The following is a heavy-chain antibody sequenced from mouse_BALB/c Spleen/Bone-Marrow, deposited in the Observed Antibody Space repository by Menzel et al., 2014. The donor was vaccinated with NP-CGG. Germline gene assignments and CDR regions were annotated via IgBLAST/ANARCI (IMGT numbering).Heavy chain of an antibody. CDR1: GYTFTSYW. CDR3: ASRDSSGYVPDY. J-gene: IGHJ2*01. Sequence: VMLVESGAELVKPGASVKLSCKTSGYTFTSYWIQWVKQRPGQGLGWIGEIFPGTGTTYYNEKFKGKATLTIDTSSSTAYMQLSSLTSEDSAVYFCASRDSSGYVPDYWGQGTTLTVSS. CDR2: IFPGTGTT. V-gene: IGHV1S132*01. D-gene: IGHD3-2*01.